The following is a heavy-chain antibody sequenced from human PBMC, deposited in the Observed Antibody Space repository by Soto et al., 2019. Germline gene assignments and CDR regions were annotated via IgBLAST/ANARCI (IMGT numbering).Heavy chain of an antibody. CDR1: GFTFSSYS. CDR2: ISSSSSTI. J-gene: IGHJ3*02. Sequence: EVQLVESGGGLVQPGGSLRLSCAASGFTFSSYSMNWVRQAPGKGLEWVSYISSSSSTIYYADSVKGRFTISRDNAKNSLYLQMNSLRDEDTAVYYCARDPDFSIAASDAFDIWGQGTMVTVSS. CDR3: ARDPDFSIAASDAFDI. V-gene: IGHV3-48*02. D-gene: IGHD6-6*01.